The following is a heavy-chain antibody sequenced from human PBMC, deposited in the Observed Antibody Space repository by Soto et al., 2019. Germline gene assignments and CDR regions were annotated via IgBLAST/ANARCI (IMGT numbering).Heavy chain of an antibody. CDR1: GFTFSSYG. CDR2: VSGSGGSV. J-gene: IGHJ6*02. Sequence: LRLSCAASGFTFSSYGMSWVRQAPGKGLEWVSAVSGSGGSVYYADSVRGRFTISRDNSKNTLYLQVNSLRAEDTAIYYCAKGSVVGADYSYGMDVWGQGTTVIVSS. D-gene: IGHD2-2*01. V-gene: IGHV3-23*01. CDR3: AKGSVVGADYSYGMDV.